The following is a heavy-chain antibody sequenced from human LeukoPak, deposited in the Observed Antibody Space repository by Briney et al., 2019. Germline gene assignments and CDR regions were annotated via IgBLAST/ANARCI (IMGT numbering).Heavy chain of an antibody. CDR2: INPNSGGT. CDR1: GYTFTGYY. D-gene: IGHD6-19*01. Sequence: ASVKVSCKASGYTFTGYYMHWVRQAPGQGLEWMGWINPNSGGTNYAQKFQGRVTMTRDTSISTAYMELSRLRSDDTAVYYCAREYIRGAVAASVGRWGQGTLVTVSS. V-gene: IGHV1-2*02. CDR3: AREYIRGAVAASVGR. J-gene: IGHJ4*02.